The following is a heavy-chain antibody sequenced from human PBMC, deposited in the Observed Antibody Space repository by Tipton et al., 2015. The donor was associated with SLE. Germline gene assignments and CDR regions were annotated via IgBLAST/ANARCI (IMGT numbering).Heavy chain of an antibody. J-gene: IGHJ5*02. Sequence: QSGAEVKKPGASVKVSCKASGYTFTGYYMHWVRQAPGQGLEWMGWINPNSGGTNYAQKLQGRVTMTTDTSTSTAYMELRSLRSDDTAVYYCARDGDYYNWFDPWGQGTLVTVSS. V-gene: IGHV1-2*02. CDR3: ARDGDYYNWFDP. CDR1: GYTFTGYY. D-gene: IGHD2/OR15-2a*01. CDR2: INPNSGGT.